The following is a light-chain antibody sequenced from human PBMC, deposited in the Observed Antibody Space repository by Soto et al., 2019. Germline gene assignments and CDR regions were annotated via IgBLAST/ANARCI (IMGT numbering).Light chain of an antibody. CDR1: QSVSSP. Sequence: EILMTHSPATLSVSPGERATLSCMASQSVSSPLAWYQQKPGQAPRLLIYGASTRATGIPARFSGSGSGTDFTLTISRLQSEDFAVYYCQQYDSWPKTFGQGTKVDI. V-gene: IGKV3-15*01. J-gene: IGKJ1*01. CDR3: QQYDSWPKT. CDR2: GAS.